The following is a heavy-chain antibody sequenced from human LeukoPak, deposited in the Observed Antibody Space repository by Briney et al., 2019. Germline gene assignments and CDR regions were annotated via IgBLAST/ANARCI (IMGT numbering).Heavy chain of an antibody. Sequence: GGSLRLSCAASGLTFSSYAMNWVRQAPGKGLEWVSAISGSGGNTYYADSVKGRFTISRDNAKNSLYLQMNSLRAEDTAVFYCASQRSGWYEGSSGSYYFDYWGQGTLVTVSS. V-gene: IGHV3-23*01. CDR1: GLTFSSYA. CDR3: ASQRSGWYEGSSGSYYFDY. CDR2: ISGSGGNT. D-gene: IGHD6-19*01. J-gene: IGHJ4*02.